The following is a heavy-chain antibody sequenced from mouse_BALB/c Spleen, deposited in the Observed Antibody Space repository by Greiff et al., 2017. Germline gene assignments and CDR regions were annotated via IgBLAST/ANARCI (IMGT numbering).Heavy chain of an antibody. Sequence: EVKLVESGGGLVKPGGSLKLSCAASGFTFSDYYMDWVRQTPEKRLEWVATISDGGSYTYYPDSVKGRFTISRDNAKNNLYLQMSSLKSDDTAMYYCARGAYYGKSYYAMDYWGQGTSVTVSS. V-gene: IGHV5-4*02. J-gene: IGHJ4*01. CDR1: GFTFSDYY. CDR3: ARGAYYGKSYYAMDY. D-gene: IGHD2-10*01. CDR2: ISDGGSYT.